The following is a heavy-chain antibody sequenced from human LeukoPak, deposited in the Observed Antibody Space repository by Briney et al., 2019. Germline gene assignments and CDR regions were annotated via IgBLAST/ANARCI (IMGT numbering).Heavy chain of an antibody. Sequence: GGSLRLSCAASGFTFSSYGMYWVRQAPGKGLEWVAFIRYDGSNKYYADSVKGRFTISRDNAKNSLYLQMNGLRAEDTAVYYCASSGFYDYWGQGTLVTVSS. V-gene: IGHV3-30*02. CDR1: GFTFSSYG. J-gene: IGHJ4*02. D-gene: IGHD1-26*01. CDR3: ASSGFYDY. CDR2: IRYDGSNK.